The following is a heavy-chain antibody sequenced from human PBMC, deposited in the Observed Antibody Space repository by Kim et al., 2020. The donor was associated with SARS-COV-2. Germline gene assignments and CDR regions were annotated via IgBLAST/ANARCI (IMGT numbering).Heavy chain of an antibody. V-gene: IGHV4-4*07. CDR2: IYTSGST. Sequence: SETLSLTCTVSGGSISSYYWSWIRQPAGKGLEWIGRIYTSGSTNYNPSLKSRVTMSVDTSKNQFSLKLSSVTAADTAVYYCARGQAGGEGRYNWNQYYYYYGMDVWGQGTTVTVSS. CDR3: ARGQAGGEGRYNWNQYYYYYGMDV. CDR1: GGSISSYY. J-gene: IGHJ6*02. D-gene: IGHD1-1*01.